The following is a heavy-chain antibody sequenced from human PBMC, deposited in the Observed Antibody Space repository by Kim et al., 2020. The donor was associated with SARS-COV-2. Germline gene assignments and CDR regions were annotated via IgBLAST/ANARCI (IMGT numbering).Heavy chain of an antibody. J-gene: IGHJ6*02. V-gene: IGHV4-61*02. CDR1: GGSISSGSYY. CDR2: IYTSGST. D-gene: IGHD2-21*02. Sequence: SETLSLTCTVSGGSISSGSYYWSWIRQPAGKGLEWIGRIYTSGSTNYNPSLKSRVTISVDTSKNQFSLKLSSVTAADTAVYYCAREYIWGDGGNYDYYYYGMDVWGQGTTVTVSS. CDR3: AREYIWGDGGNYDYYYYGMDV.